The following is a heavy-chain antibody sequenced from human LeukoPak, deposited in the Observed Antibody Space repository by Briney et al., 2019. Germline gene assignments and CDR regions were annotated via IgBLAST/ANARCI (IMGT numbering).Heavy chain of an antibody. V-gene: IGHV1-8*03. Sequence: ASVKVSCKASGYTFTSYDINWVRQATGQGLEWMGWMNPNSGNTGYAQKFQGRVTITRNTSISTAYMELSSLRSEDTAVYHCARGDLLWFGELAPAAFDIWGQGTMVTVSS. J-gene: IGHJ3*02. CDR2: MNPNSGNT. CDR1: GYTFTSYD. D-gene: IGHD3-10*01. CDR3: ARGDLLWFGELAPAAFDI.